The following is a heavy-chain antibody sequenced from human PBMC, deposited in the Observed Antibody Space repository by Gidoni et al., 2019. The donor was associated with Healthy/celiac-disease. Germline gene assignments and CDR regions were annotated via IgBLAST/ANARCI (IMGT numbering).Heavy chain of an antibody. Sequence: QVQLQESGPGLVKPSQTLSLTCTVSGASIGSGDYYWTWIRQPPGKGLEWIGYIYYSGSTYYNPSLKSRVTISIDTSKNQFSLNLTSLTAADTAVYYCASQSRHFVDYYYYYYMDVWGKGTTVTVSS. V-gene: IGHV4-30-4*01. CDR3: ASQSRHFVDYYYYYYMDV. J-gene: IGHJ6*03. CDR2: IYYSGST. CDR1: GASIGSGDYY.